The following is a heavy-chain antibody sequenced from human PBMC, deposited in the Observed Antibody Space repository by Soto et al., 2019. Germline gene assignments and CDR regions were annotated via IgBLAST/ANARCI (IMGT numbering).Heavy chain of an antibody. Sequence: QVQLVQSGAEVKKPGSSVKVSCKASGGTFSSYAISWVRQAPGQGLEWMGGIIPIFGTANYAQKFQGRVTITAXXSXSXXYMELSSMRSEDTAVYYCAREGGYSYGYGYYGMDVWGQGTTVTVSS. CDR2: IIPIFGTA. D-gene: IGHD5-18*01. CDR3: AREGGYSYGYGYYGMDV. J-gene: IGHJ6*02. CDR1: GGTFSSYA. V-gene: IGHV1-69*12.